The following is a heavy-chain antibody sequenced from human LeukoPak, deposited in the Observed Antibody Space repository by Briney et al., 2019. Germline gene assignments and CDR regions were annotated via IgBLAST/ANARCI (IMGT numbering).Heavy chain of an antibody. CDR1: GFTFSSYG. J-gene: IGHJ3*02. D-gene: IGHD4-17*01. CDR2: ARNKAHSYTT. CDR3: ARAGLRNDVFDI. V-gene: IGHV3-72*01. Sequence: GGSLRLSCAASGFTFSSYGMHWVRQAPGKGLEWVGRARNKAHSYTTEYAASVKGRFTTSRDDSKNLVYLQMNSLESEDTAVYYCARAGLRNDVFDIWGLGTMVTVSS.